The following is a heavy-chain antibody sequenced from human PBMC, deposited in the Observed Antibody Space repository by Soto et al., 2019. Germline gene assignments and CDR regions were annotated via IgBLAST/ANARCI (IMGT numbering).Heavy chain of an antibody. Sequence: GASVKVSCKASGYTFTSYGISWVRQAPGQGLEWMGWISAYNGNTNYAQKLQGRVTMTTDTSTSTAYMELRSLRSDDTAVYYCARERPEWFGEFRQNWFDPWGQGTLVTVSS. J-gene: IGHJ5*02. V-gene: IGHV1-18*01. CDR3: ARERPEWFGEFRQNWFDP. CDR2: ISAYNGNT. D-gene: IGHD3-10*01. CDR1: GYTFTSYG.